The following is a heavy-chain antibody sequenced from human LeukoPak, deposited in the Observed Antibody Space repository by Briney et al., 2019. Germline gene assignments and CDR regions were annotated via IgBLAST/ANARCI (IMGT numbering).Heavy chain of an antibody. D-gene: IGHD2-2*01. CDR2: IDSDGSST. Sequence: GGSLRLSCAASGFTFSSYWMHWVRQAPGKGLVWVSRIDSDGSSTSYADSVKGRFTISRDNAKNTLYLQMNSLRAEDTAVYYCARGVGYCSSTSCYWWFDPWGQGTLVTVSS. J-gene: IGHJ5*02. CDR1: GFTFSSYW. CDR3: ARGVGYCSSTSCYWWFDP. V-gene: IGHV3-74*01.